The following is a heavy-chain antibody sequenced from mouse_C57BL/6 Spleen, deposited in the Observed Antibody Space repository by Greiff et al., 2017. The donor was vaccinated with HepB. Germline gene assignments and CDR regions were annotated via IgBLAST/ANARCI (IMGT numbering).Heavy chain of an antibody. Sequence: EVKLVESGPGLVKPSQSLSLTCSVTGYSIPSGYYWNLIRQFPGNILEWMGYRSYDGSNNNNPSLKNRSTITRDTSKNQICLKLNSVTTEDTATYYCARDRRDGYDYWGQGTTLTVSS. CDR2: RSYDGSN. CDR3: ARDRRDGYDY. CDR1: GYSIPSGYY. V-gene: IGHV3-6*01. J-gene: IGHJ2*01. D-gene: IGHD2-3*01.